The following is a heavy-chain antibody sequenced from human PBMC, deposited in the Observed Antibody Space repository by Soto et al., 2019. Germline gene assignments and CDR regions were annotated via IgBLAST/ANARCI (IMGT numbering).Heavy chain of an antibody. CDR3: ARGNSSSWYGSYLDY. V-gene: IGHV3-48*01. CDR1: GFTFSSYS. D-gene: IGHD6-13*01. J-gene: IGHJ4*02. CDR2: ISSSSSTI. Sequence: EVQLVESGGGLVQPGGSLRLSCAASGFTFSSYSMNWVRQASGKGLEWVSYISSSSSTIYYADSVKGRFTISRDNAKNSLFLQMNSLRAEDTAVYYCARGNSSSWYGSYLDYWGQGTLVTVSS.